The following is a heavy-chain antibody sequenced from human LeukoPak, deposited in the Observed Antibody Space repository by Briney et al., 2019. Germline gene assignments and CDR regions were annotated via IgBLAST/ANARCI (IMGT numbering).Heavy chain of an antibody. CDR1: GGSFSGYY. CDR2: INHSGST. Sequence: PETLSLTCAVYGGSFSGYYWSWIRQPPGKGLEWIGEINHSGSTNYTPSLKSRVTISVDTSKNQFSLKLSSVTAADTAVYYCARGYCSGGSCYSGLDYWGQGTLVTVSS. CDR3: ARGYCSGGSCYSGLDY. D-gene: IGHD2-15*01. V-gene: IGHV4-34*01. J-gene: IGHJ4*02.